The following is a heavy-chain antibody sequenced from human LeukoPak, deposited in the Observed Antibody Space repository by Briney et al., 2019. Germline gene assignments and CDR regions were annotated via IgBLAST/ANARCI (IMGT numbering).Heavy chain of an antibody. Sequence: SVKVSCKASGGTFSSYAISWVRQAPGQGLEWMGGIIPIFGTANYAQKFQGRVTITADESTSTAYMELSSLRSEDTAVYYCARDGPNSGYDPSYFDYWGQGTLVTVSS. CDR3: ARDGPNSGYDPSYFDY. CDR1: GGTFSSYA. CDR2: IIPIFGTA. V-gene: IGHV1-69*13. J-gene: IGHJ4*02. D-gene: IGHD5-12*01.